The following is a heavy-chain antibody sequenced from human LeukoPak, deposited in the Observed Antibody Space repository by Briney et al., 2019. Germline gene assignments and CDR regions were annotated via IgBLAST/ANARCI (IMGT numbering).Heavy chain of an antibody. J-gene: IGHJ6*04. D-gene: IGHD3-9*01. Sequence: ASVKVSCKASGGTFSSYAISWVRQAPGQGLERMGGIIPIFGTANYAQKFQGRVTITADESTSTAYMELSSLRSEDTAVYYCARAPYYDILTNYYYYGMDVWGKGTTVTVSS. V-gene: IGHV1-69*13. CDR2: IIPIFGTA. CDR1: GGTFSSYA. CDR3: ARAPYYDILTNYYYYGMDV.